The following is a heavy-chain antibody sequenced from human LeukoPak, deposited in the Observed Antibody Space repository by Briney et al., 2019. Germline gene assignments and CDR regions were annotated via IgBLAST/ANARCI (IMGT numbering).Heavy chain of an antibody. Sequence: GRPLRLSCAASGFTFSSYGMHWVRQAPGKGLEWVAVISYDGSNKYNADSVKGRFTISRDNSKNTLYLQMNSLRAEDTAVYYCAKNYGSGSYYFDYWGQGTLVTVSS. CDR3: AKNYGSGSYYFDY. V-gene: IGHV3-30*18. J-gene: IGHJ4*02. CDR1: GFTFSSYG. CDR2: ISYDGSNK. D-gene: IGHD3-10*01.